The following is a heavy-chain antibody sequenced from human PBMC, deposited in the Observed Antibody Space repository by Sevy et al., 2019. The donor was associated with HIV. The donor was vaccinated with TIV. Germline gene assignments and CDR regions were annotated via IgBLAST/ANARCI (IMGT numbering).Heavy chain of an antibody. CDR3: TTKGDFWSGYQYFDY. V-gene: IGHV3-15*01. Sequence: GGSLRLSCAASGFNLSNAWMTWVRQSPGKGLEWVGRIKGKTDGGTTDYSTPVKGRFTISRDDSKNTLYLQMNSLKTEDTALYYCTTKGDFWSGYQYFDYWGQGSLVTVSS. J-gene: IGHJ4*02. D-gene: IGHD3-3*01. CDR1: GFNLSNAW. CDR2: IKGKTDGGTT.